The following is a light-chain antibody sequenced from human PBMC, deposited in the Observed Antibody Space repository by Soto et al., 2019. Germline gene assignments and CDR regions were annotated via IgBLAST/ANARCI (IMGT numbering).Light chain of an antibody. Sequence: EIVITQSPSTLSVSPGERATLSCRASQSVSSNLAWYQQQPGQAPRLLIYGASTRATGFPARFSGSGSGTEFTLTISSLQSEDFALYYCQQYYNWRAITFGQGTRLEIK. J-gene: IGKJ5*01. CDR3: QQYYNWRAIT. CDR2: GAS. CDR1: QSVSSN. V-gene: IGKV3-15*01.